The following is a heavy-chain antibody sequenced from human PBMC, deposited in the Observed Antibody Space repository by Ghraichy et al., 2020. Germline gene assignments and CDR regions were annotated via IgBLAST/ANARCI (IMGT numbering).Heavy chain of an antibody. J-gene: IGHJ2*01. CDR3: ARLPLPRRAAVGDWYFDL. D-gene: IGHD6-13*01. V-gene: IGHV3-48*01. CDR1: GFSFSDYS. Sequence: GGSLRLSCEGSGFSFSDYSMIWVRLTPRKALEWVSYITGSSITIFYTYSLKGRFTISRDNAKNSLYLQMTSLRAEDTAVYYCARLPLPRRAAVGDWYFDLWGRGTLVTVSS. CDR2: ITGSSITI.